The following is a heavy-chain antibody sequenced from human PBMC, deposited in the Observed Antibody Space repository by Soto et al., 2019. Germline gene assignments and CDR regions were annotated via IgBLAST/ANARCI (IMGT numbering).Heavy chain of an antibody. J-gene: IGHJ4*02. CDR2: IDYSGNI. CDR1: GGSITSSGSA. D-gene: IGHD1-1*01. Sequence: QLQLQESGPGLVKPSETLSLTCNASGGSITSSGSAWGWIRQSPGKGLEWIGTIDYSGNIYYIPSLKSRITISVDTSKNQISLKLSSVTAADTAVYYCARHIHNQGFEYYFDSWGQGTLVTDSS. CDR3: ARHIHNQGFEYYFDS. V-gene: IGHV4-39*01.